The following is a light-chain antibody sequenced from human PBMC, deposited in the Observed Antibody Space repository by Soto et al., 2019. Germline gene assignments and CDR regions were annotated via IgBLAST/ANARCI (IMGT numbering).Light chain of an antibody. CDR2: DAS. J-gene: IGKJ2*01. CDR3: QQYDSSSAT. V-gene: IGKV1-5*01. Sequence: DIQMPQSPSTLSASVGDGVTITCRASQNISVWLAWYQQRPGKAPKFLIYDASSLETGVPSRFSGSGSGTEFTLTIRSLQPDDFATYYCQQYDSSSATFGQGTKLEIK. CDR1: QNISVW.